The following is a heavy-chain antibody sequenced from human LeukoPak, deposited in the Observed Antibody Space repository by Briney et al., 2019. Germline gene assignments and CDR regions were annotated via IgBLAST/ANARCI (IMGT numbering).Heavy chain of an antibody. V-gene: IGHV3-30*02. CDR1: GFTFSTYG. D-gene: IGHD3-16*01. J-gene: IGHJ4*02. CDR2: IGHDATKI. Sequence: GGSLRLSCAASGFTFSTYGMHWVRQAPGKGLEWVAFIGHDATKIYYADSVQGRFTLSRDNCKNTLYLEMNSLSGEDTALYYCAKDHVTWGNRYFDHWGQGTLGTVSS. CDR3: AKDHVTWGNRYFDH.